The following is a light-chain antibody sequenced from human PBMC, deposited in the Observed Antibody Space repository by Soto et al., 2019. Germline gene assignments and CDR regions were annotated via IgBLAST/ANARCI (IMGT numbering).Light chain of an antibody. CDR1: QSVSSTY. Sequence: EIVLTQSPGTVSLSPGERATLSCRASQSVSSTYLAWYQQKPGQAPRLLIYGASSRATGIPDRFSGSGSGTDFTLTISSLEPEDFAVYYCQQRSNWPPWTFGQGTKVDIK. CDR2: GAS. J-gene: IGKJ1*01. CDR3: QQRSNWPPWT. V-gene: IGKV3D-20*02.